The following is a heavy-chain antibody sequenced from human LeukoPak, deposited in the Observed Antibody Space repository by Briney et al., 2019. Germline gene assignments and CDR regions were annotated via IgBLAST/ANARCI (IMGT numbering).Heavy chain of an antibody. Sequence: GGFLRLSCAASGFTVSYNYMSWVRQAPGKGLEWVSVIYTGGSTYYADSVKGRFTISRDFSKNTLYLQMSSLRAEDTAGYYCARELYDNRNSGYLDYWGQGALVTVSS. D-gene: IGHD4-11*01. J-gene: IGHJ4*02. CDR1: GFTVSYNY. V-gene: IGHV3-66*01. CDR2: IYTGGST. CDR3: ARELYDNRNSGYLDY.